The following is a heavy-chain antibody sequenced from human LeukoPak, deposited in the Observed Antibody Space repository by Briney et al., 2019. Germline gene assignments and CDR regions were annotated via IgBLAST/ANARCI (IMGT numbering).Heavy chain of an antibody. D-gene: IGHD4-17*01. Sequence: ASVKVSCKASGYTFTGYYMHWVRQAPGQGLEWMGWINPNSGGTNYAQKFQGRVTMTRDTSISTAYMELSRLRSDDTAVYYCARGYGDYVDYYYMGVWGKGTTVTVSS. CDR2: INPNSGGT. J-gene: IGHJ6*03. V-gene: IGHV1-2*02. CDR1: GYTFTGYY. CDR3: ARGYGDYVDYYYMGV.